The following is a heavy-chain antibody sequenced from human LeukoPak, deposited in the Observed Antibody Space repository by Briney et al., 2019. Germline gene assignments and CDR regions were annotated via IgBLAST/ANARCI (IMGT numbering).Heavy chain of an antibody. CDR3: AKPISGGLAVTADWFHP. CDR1: GFAFSVYA. J-gene: IGHJ5*01. Sequence: HGGSLRLSCSASGFAFSVYAMSWLRQPPGKGLEWVSTINANSGTTSYAASVRGRFTISRDNSKNTLYLQLNTLRADDTATYYCAKPISGGLAVTADWFHPWGQGALVVVSS. D-gene: IGHD6-19*01. V-gene: IGHV3-23*01. CDR2: INANSGTT.